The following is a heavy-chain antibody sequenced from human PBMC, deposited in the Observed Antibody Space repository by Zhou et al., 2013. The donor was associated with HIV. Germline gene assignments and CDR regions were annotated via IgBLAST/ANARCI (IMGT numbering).Heavy chain of an antibody. Sequence: QLQQSGAEVKKPGASVRISCKSNGNTFSSFTIQWVRQAPGQRPEWMGWISAYSGDTRIAQKFQDRVTLNTDTSTNTAYLELSSLRSEDTAVYYCARMSIKRFIFDYWGQGTLVTVSS. D-gene: IGHD3-10*01. CDR3: ARMSIKRFIFDY. CDR1: GNTFSSFT. V-gene: IGHV1-18*01. CDR2: ISAYSGDT. J-gene: IGHJ4*02.